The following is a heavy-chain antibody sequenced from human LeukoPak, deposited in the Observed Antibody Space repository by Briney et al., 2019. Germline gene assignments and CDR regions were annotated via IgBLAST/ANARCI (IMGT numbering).Heavy chain of an antibody. J-gene: IGHJ2*01. V-gene: IGHV3-7*01. Sequence: GGSLRLSCAASGFTFSSYWMSWVRQSPGKGLEWAANIKQDGSDKYYVDSVKGRFTISRDNAKNSLYLQMNSLRAEDTAVYYCARGDYGVYVYWYFDLWGRGTLVTVSS. D-gene: IGHD4-17*01. CDR1: GFTFSSYW. CDR3: ARGDYGVYVYWYFDL. CDR2: IKQDGSDK.